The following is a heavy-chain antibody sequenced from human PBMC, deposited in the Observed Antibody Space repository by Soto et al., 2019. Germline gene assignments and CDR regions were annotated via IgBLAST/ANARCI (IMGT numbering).Heavy chain of an antibody. J-gene: IGHJ4*02. CDR1: GYTFTNSG. V-gene: IGHV1-18*01. Sequence: GASVKVSCKASGYTFTNSGISWVRQAPGQGLEWMGWMSTDNGNTNYAQHLQGRVSMTTNTSMTTAYMDLSSLRSDDTAVYYCAREVGSRIDYWGQGTLVTVSS. D-gene: IGHD6-13*01. CDR2: MSTDNGNT. CDR3: AREVGSRIDY.